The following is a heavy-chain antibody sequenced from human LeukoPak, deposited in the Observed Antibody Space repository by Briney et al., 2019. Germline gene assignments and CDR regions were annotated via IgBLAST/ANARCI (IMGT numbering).Heavy chain of an antibody. J-gene: IGHJ4*02. CDR3: AARGYSYGPDY. V-gene: IGHV1-18*01. D-gene: IGHD5-18*01. CDR1: GYMFTSYG. Sequence: ASVKVSCKASGYMFTSYGISWVRQAPGQGLEWMGWISAYNNNTNYAQKFQGRVTMTRDMSTSTVYMELSSLRSEDTAVYYCAARGYSYGPDYWGQGTLVTVSS. CDR2: ISAYNNNT.